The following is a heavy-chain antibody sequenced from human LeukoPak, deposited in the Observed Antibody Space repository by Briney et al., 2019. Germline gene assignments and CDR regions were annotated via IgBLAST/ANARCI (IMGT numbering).Heavy chain of an antibody. CDR3: AREDHSTYAY. V-gene: IGHV3-7*01. CDR1: GFSFSSYW. Sequence: GGSLRLSCTASGFSFSSYWMSWVRQTPGKGLEWVASIKQDGTEKYYVDSVKGRLTISKDNSKNSLYLQMNTLRAEDTAVYYCAREDHSTYAYWGQGTLVTVSS. D-gene: IGHD2/OR15-2a*01. CDR2: IKQDGTEK. J-gene: IGHJ4*02.